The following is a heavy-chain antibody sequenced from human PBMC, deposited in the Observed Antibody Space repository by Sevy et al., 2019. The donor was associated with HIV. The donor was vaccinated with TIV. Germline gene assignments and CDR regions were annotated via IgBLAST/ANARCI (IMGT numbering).Heavy chain of an antibody. CDR3: ARGTDAFDI. V-gene: IGHV4-31*03. Sequence: SETLSLTFTVSGGSISSGGYCWSWIRQHPGKGLEWIGYIYYSGSTYYNPSLKSRVTISVDTSKNQFSLKLSSVTAADTAVYYCARGTDAFDIWGQGTMVTVSS. J-gene: IGHJ3*02. CDR1: GGSISSGGYC. CDR2: IYYSGST.